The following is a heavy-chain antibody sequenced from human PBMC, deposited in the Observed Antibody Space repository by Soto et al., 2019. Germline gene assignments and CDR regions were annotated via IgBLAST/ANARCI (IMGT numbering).Heavy chain of an antibody. J-gene: IGHJ6*03. CDR3: ARDNYYNYYMEV. CDR2: IWYDGSNK. CDR1: GFTFSSYG. Sequence: QVQLVESGGGVVQPGRSLRLSCAASGFTFSSYGMHWVRQAPGKGLEWVAVIWYDGSNKYYADSVKGRFTISRDNSKNPLYLQMKNLRDEETSVYYCARDNYYNYYMEVWGKGTTVTVS. V-gene: IGHV3-33*01.